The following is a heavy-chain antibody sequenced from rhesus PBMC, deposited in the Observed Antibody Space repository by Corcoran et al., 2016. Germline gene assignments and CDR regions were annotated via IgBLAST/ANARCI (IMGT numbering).Heavy chain of an antibody. Sequence: AQLIQAGAEPKKPRSPLTRPRKHSGDTFFTHYLQWVRRGAGKGLGGMGRINPNTGDKAYAKKFQGSVTVTRDTSTSTAYMELSSLRSEDTAVYYCAILGTGNGLDSWGQGVVVTVSS. CDR1: GDTFFTHY. CDR2: INPNTGDK. J-gene: IGHJ6*01. CDR3: AILGTGNGLDS. D-gene: IGHD1-44*01. V-gene: IGHV1-138*01.